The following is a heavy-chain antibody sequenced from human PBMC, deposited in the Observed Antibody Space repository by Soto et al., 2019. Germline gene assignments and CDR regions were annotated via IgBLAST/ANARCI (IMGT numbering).Heavy chain of an antibody. V-gene: IGHV3-23*01. CDR2: ISTTGDST. CDR1: GFTFISHA. J-gene: IGHJ4*02. CDR3: AARRYCDGVGCYCPYL. D-gene: IGHD2-15*01. Sequence: EVHLLESGGDLVQPGGSLRLSCATSGFTFISHALTWVRKAPGRGLEWLSSISTTGDSTHYADSVKGRFTISRDNSRNTLFLQMNNLRVEDTAVYYCAARRYCDGVGCYCPYLWGQGTLVTVS.